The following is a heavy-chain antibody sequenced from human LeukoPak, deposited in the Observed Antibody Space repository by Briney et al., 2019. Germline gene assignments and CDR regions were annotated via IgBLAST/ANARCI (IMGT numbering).Heavy chain of an antibody. CDR3: ARAILTASGSVWYFDL. D-gene: IGHD3-3*01. Sequence: PSQTLSLTCTVSGGSISSGRYWRSWIRQHPGKGLEWIGYVYNSGSTYYSPSLRSRLSMSVDTSKNQFSLNLRSVTAADTAVYYCARAILTASGSVWYFDLWGRGTLVTVSS. CDR2: VYNSGST. CDR1: GGSISSGRYW. V-gene: IGHV4-31*03. J-gene: IGHJ2*01.